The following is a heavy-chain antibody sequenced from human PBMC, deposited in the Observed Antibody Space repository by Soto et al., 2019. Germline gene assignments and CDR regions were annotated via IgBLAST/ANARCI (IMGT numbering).Heavy chain of an antibody. V-gene: IGHV1-18*01. CDR1: GYTFTSYG. CDR3: MSHYASGTNDNYFDP. D-gene: IGHD3-10*01. CDR2: ISAYNGNT. Sequence: ASVKVSCKASGYTFTSYGISWVRQAPGQGLEWMGWISAYNGNTNYSQKLQGRVTITRDTSASAAYMELRSLRSDDTAIYYCMSHYASGTNDNYFDPWG. J-gene: IGHJ5*02.